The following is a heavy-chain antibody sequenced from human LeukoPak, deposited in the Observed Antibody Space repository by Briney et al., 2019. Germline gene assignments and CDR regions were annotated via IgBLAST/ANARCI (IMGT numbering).Heavy chain of an antibody. D-gene: IGHD2-21*02. J-gene: IGHJ4*02. Sequence: SETLSLTCAVSGGSISSGGYSWSWIRQPPGKGLEWIGYIYLSGSTYYNPSLKSRVTISVDRSKNQFSLKLSSVTAADTAVYYCARVYCGGDCYYGNYYFDYWGQGTLVTVSS. CDR2: IYLSGST. CDR3: ARVYCGGDCYYGNYYFDY. V-gene: IGHV4-30-2*01. CDR1: GGSISSGGYS.